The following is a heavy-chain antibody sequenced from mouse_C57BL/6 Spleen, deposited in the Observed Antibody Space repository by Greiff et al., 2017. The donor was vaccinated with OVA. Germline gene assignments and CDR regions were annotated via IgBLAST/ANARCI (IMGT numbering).Heavy chain of an antibody. D-gene: IGHD2-1*01. CDR1: GYTFTDYE. CDR2: IDPETGGS. CDR3: TIYGNCVYFDV. Sequence: VQLQQSGAELVRPGASVTLSCKASGYTFTDYEMHWVKQTPVHGLEWIGAIDPETGGSGYNQKFKGKAILTADKSSSTAYMELRSLTSEDSAVYYCTIYGNCVYFDVWGTGTTVTVSS. V-gene: IGHV1-15*01. J-gene: IGHJ1*03.